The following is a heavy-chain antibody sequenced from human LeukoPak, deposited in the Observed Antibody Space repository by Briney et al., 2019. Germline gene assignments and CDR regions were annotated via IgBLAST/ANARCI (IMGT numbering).Heavy chain of an antibody. CDR3: VNSGFDP. Sequence: SGGSLRLSCAASGFTYSSYGRHWVRQAPGKGLEWVAFIHYDGTNEYYADSVKGRFTISRDNFKNTLSLQMNGLRVEDTALYYCVNSGFDPWGQGTLVTVSS. V-gene: IGHV3-30*02. CDR2: IHYDGTNE. J-gene: IGHJ5*02. D-gene: IGHD3-10*01. CDR1: GFTYSSYG.